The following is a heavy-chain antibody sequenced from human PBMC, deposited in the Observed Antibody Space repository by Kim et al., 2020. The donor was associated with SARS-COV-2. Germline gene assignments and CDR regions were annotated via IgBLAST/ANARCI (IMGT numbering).Heavy chain of an antibody. CDR2: INPNSGGT. CDR1: GYTFTGYY. J-gene: IGHJ6*02. Sequence: ASVKVSCKASGYTFTGYYMHWVRQAPGQGLEWMGWINPNSGGTNYAQKFQGRVTMTRDTSISTAYMELSRLRSDDTAVYYCARAAPFSDGSGWYYYYGMDVWGQGTTVTVSS. CDR3: ARAAPFSDGSGWYYYYGMDV. V-gene: IGHV1-2*02. D-gene: IGHD6-19*01.